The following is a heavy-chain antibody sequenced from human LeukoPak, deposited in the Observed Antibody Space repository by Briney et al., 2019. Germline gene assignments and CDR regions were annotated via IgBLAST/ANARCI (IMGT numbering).Heavy chain of an antibody. CDR2: INTDGSST. CDR3: AREGVATPSLDY. D-gene: IGHD5-12*01. V-gene: IGHV3-74*01. J-gene: IGHJ4*02. Sequence: GGSLRLSCAASGFTFSSYWMHWVRQAPGKGLVWVSRINTDGSSTSYADSMKGRFTISRDNAKNTLYLQMNSLRAEDTAVYYCAREGVATPSLDYWGQGTLVTVSS. CDR1: GFTFSSYW.